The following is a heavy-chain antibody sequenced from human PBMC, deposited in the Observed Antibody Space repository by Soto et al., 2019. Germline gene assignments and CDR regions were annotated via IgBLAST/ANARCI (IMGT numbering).Heavy chain of an antibody. J-gene: IGHJ4*02. D-gene: IGHD3-3*01. CDR3: AKGIWSGYSLLHY. CDR2: TSYDGNNA. Sequence: GGSLRLSCVASGFNLWRNGMHWVRQAPGKGLEWVAITSYDGNNAYYADSVKGRSTVSRDNSKNELYLQMNSLRTDDTAVYYCAKGIWSGYSLLHYWGQGTRVTVS. CDR1: GFNLWRNG. V-gene: IGHV3-30*18.